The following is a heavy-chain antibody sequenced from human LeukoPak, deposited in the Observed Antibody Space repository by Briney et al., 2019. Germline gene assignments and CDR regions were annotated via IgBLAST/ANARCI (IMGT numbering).Heavy chain of an antibody. CDR3: AVYSGYDFDY. J-gene: IGHJ4*02. D-gene: IGHD5-12*01. Sequence: SETLSLTCAVSGGSISSSNWWSWIRQPPGKGLEWIGSIYYSGSTYYNPSLKSRVTISVDTSKNQFSLKLGSVTAADTAVYYCAVYSGYDFDYWGQGTLVTVSS. CDR2: IYYSGST. V-gene: IGHV4-4*02. CDR1: GGSISSSNW.